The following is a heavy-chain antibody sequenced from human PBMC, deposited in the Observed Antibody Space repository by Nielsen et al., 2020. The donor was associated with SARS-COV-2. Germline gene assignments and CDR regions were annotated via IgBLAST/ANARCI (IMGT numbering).Heavy chain of an antibody. J-gene: IGHJ5*02. D-gene: IGHD3-9*01. V-gene: IGHV7-4-1*02. CDR1: GYTFTSYA. Sequence: ASVKVSCKASGYTFTSYAMNWVRQAPGQGLEWMGWINTNTGNPTYAQGFTGRFVFSLDTSASTAYLQISSLKAEDTAVYYCARGGPNYDILTGRGEYNWFDPWGQGTLVTVSS. CDR3: ARGGPNYDILTGRGEYNWFDP. CDR2: INTNTGNP.